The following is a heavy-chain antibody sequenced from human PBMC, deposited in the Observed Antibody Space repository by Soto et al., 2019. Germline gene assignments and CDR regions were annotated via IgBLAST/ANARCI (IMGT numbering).Heavy chain of an antibody. CDR3: ARDVLWFGELFIFGAPYGMDV. V-gene: IGHV1-46*01. CDR2: INPSGGRT. D-gene: IGHD3-10*01. CDR1: GYTFTSYY. J-gene: IGHJ6*02. Sequence: QVQLVQSGAEVKKPGASVKVSCKASGYTFTSYYMHWVRQAPGQGLEWMGIINPSGGRTSYAQKFQGRVTMTRDTSTSTVYMELSSLRSEDTAVYYCARDVLWFGELFIFGAPYGMDVWGQGTTVTVSS.